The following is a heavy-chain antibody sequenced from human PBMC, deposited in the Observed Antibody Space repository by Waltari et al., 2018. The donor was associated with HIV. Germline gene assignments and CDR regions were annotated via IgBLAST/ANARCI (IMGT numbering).Heavy chain of an antibody. J-gene: IGHJ1*01. CDR2: IYYTGAT. CDR3: ARQHAYTSDWFSQASFFNY. CDR1: GASLRSKSYY. V-gene: IGHV4-39*01. D-gene: IGHD3-9*01. Sequence: LQLTESGPGLVKPSDTLSLTCAVSGASLRSKSYYWAWIGQSPGERLEWIATIYYTGATYFVPSLKNRTSISVDSSKNLLSLSLASVTAADTAIYYCARQHAYTSDWFSQASFFNYWGPGTLVTVSS.